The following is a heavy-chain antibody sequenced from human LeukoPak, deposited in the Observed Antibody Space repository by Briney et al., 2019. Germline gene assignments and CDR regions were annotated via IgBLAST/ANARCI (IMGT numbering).Heavy chain of an antibody. V-gene: IGHV3-30-3*01. D-gene: IGHD3-22*01. CDR3: ARDAGVVVITNYFDY. Sequence: PGGSLRLSCAASGFTFSSYAMHWVRQAPGKGLEWVAVISYDGSNKYYADSVKGRFTISRDNSKNTLYLQMNSLRAEDTAVYYCARDAGVVVITNYFDYRGQGTLVTVSS. CDR1: GFTFSSYA. J-gene: IGHJ4*02. CDR2: ISYDGSNK.